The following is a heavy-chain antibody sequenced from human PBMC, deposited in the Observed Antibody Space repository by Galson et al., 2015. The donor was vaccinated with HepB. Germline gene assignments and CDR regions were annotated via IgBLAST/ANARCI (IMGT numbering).Heavy chain of an antibody. V-gene: IGHV3-23*01. J-gene: IGHJ4*02. CDR1: GFTFSSYA. CDR2: ISGGGSST. D-gene: IGHD3-10*01. Sequence: SLRLSCAASGFTFSSYAMSWVRQAPGKGLEWVSAISGGGSSTYYADSVEGRFTISRDNSKNTLYLQMNSLRAEDTAVYYCAKGLWFGNPVDYWGQGTLVTVSS. CDR3: AKGLWFGNPVDY.